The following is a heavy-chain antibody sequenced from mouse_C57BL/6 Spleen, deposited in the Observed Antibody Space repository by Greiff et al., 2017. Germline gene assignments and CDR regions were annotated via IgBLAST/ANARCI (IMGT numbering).Heavy chain of an antibody. CDR3: ARGLGRGIGYYAMDY. CDR2: IFTRSGNT. D-gene: IGHD4-1*01. Sequence: VPLQPSGAELARPGASVKLFCKAFGYTFPSYGLSWVKPRTGQGLEWIGEIFTRSGNTYYNEKFKGKATLTADKSSSTAYMELRSLTSEDSAVYFCARGLGRGIGYYAMDYWGQGTSVTVSS. J-gene: IGHJ4*01. CDR1: GYTFPSYG. V-gene: IGHV1-81*01.